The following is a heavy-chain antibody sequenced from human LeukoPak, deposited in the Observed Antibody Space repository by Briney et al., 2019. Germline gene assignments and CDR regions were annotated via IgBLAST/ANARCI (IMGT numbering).Heavy chain of an antibody. CDR1: GFTFSSYA. CDR2: ISYDGSNK. V-gene: IGHV3-30*14. J-gene: IGHJ4*02. CDR3: ARVDF. Sequence: GGSLRLSCAASGFTFSSYAMHWVRQAPGKGLEWVAVISYDGSNKYYADSVKGRFTISRDNSKNTLYLQMNSLRAEDTAVYSCARVDFWGQGTLVTVSS.